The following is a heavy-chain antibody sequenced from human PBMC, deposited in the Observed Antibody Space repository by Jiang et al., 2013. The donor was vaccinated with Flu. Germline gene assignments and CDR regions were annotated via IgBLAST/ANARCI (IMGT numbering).Heavy chain of an antibody. J-gene: IGHJ4*02. CDR2: IFSNDEK. CDR3: ARMRYECGGDCYWTFDY. V-gene: IGHV2-26*01. CDR1: GFSLSDLTMG. D-gene: IGHD2-21*02. Sequence: KPTQTLTLTCTVSGFSLSDLTMGVGWIRQPPGKALELLAHIFSNDEKSYNTSLRRRLTISKDTSKRQVVLTMTNMDRGDTATYFCARMRYECGGDCYWTFDYWGQGSLVTVST.